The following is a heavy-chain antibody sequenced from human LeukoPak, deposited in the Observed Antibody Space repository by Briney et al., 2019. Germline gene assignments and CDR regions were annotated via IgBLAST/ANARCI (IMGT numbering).Heavy chain of an antibody. CDR1: VYTFTSYG. Sequence: ASVKVSCKAPVYTFTSYGISCGGQAAGHGREWMGWISAYNGNTNYAQKLQCRVTMTTHTSPSTAYMELRCILSHLTAGYYVSGAQGDYAWFDPWGQGTLVTVSS. D-gene: IGHD4-17*01. CDR2: ISAYNGNT. CDR3: SGAQGDYAWFDP. J-gene: IGHJ5*02. V-gene: IGHV1-18*01.